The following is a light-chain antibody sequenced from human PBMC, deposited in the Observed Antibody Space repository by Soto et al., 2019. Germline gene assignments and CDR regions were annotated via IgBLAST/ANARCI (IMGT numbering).Light chain of an antibody. Sequence: EIVLTQSPATLSLSPGERATLSCRASQSVSSYLAWYQQKPGQAPRLLIWDASNRATGIPARFSGSGSGTDFTLTISSLEPEDFAVYYCQQRADWPLSFGGGTKVDIK. CDR2: DAS. CDR1: QSVSSY. CDR3: QQRADWPLS. J-gene: IGKJ4*01. V-gene: IGKV3-11*01.